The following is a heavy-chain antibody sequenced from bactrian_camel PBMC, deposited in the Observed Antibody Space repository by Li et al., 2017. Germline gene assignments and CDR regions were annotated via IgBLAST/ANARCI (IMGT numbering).Heavy chain of an antibody. D-gene: IGHD6*01. J-gene: IGHJ4*01. CDR1: GFTFSRAA. CDR3: LKDSRKAYGGSQPYES. V-gene: IGHV3S10*01. Sequence: VQLVESGGGSVRAGETLRLSCEASGFTFSRAAMSWVRQAPGKGLEWVSRVDSGGSTYYAGSVKGRFTISRDNAKNTLYLELNSLKTEDTAMYYCLKDSRKAYGGSQPYESWSQGTQVTDS. CDR2: VDSGGST.